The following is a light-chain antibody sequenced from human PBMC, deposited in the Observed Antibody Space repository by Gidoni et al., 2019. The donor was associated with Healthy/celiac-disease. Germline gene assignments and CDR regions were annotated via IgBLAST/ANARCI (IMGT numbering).Light chain of an antibody. CDR1: QDIRYY. CDR3: QQYDKLYT. V-gene: IGKV1-33*01. CDR2: DTS. Sequence: DIQMTQSPSSLSASVGDRVTITCQASQDIRYYLNWYQQKPGKAPKLLIYDTSNLETGVPSRFSGSGSGTDFTFTISSLQPEDIATYYCQQYDKLYTFGQGTKLEIK. J-gene: IGKJ2*01.